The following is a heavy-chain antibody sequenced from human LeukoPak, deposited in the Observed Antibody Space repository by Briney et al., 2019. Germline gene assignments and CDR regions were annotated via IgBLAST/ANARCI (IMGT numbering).Heavy chain of an antibody. J-gene: IGHJ5*02. Sequence: SETLSLTCTVSGGSIGSDPWSWIRRAPGKKLEWFGNIFYSGSTNYNPSLKSRVTISLDTSKNQFALRLTSVTAADSAVYYCVRGANLWGQGILVTVSS. CDR1: GGSIGSDP. CDR2: IFYSGST. CDR3: VRGANL. V-gene: IGHV4-59*01. D-gene: IGHD5-12*01.